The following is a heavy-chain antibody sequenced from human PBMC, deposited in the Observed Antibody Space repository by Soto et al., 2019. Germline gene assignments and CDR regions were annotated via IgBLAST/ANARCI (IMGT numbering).Heavy chain of an antibody. D-gene: IGHD6-6*01. J-gene: IGHJ4*02. V-gene: IGHV3-21*01. CDR3: ASEPRIAARPMGY. CDR1: GFTFSSYS. Sequence: PGGSLRLSCAASGFTFSSYSMNWVRQAPGKGLEWVSSISSSSSYIYYADSVKGRFTISRDNAKNSLYLQMNSLRAEDTAVYYCASEPRIAARPMGYWGQGTLVTV. CDR2: ISSSSSYI.